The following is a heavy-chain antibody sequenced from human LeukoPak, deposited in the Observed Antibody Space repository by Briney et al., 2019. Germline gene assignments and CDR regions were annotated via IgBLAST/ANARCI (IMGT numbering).Heavy chain of an antibody. D-gene: IGHD4-23*01. CDR2: INQGCNVQ. J-gene: IGHJ1*01. V-gene: IGHV3-7*04. CDR3: ARGDGGDQGYFQD. CDR1: GFTFSNFW. Sequence: LPGGSLRLSCVASGFTFSNFWIYWVRQAPGKGLGWVANINQGCNVQHYVDSGKGRFTISRDNAENSLNLHMNSLRADDTAVYYCARGDGGDQGYFQDWGQGTLVTVSS.